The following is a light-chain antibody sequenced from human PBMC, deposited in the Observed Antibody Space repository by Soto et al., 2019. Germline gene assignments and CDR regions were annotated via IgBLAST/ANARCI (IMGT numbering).Light chain of an antibody. J-gene: IGLJ2*01. CDR3: SSYASSNLV. CDR2: EVS. Sequence: QSALTQPPSASGFPGQSVTISCTGTSSDVGGYNYVSWYQQHPGKAPKVMFYEVSKRPSGVPDRFSGSKSGHTASLTVSGLHAEYEAAYYCSSYASSNLVLGGGPKLTVL. V-gene: IGLV2-8*01. CDR1: SSDVGGYNY.